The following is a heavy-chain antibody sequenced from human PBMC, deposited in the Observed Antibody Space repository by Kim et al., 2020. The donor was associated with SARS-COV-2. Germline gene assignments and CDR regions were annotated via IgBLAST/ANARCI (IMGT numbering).Heavy chain of an antibody. CDR1: GYTFTSYY. D-gene: IGHD3-16*01. CDR2: INPSGGST. CDR3: ARDREGGADAFDI. V-gene: IGHV1-46*01. J-gene: IGHJ3*02. Sequence: ASVKVSCKASGYTFTSYYMHWVRQAPGQGLEWMGIINPSGGSTSYAQKFQGRVTMTRYTSTSTVYMELSSLRSEDTAVYYCARDREGGADAFDIWGQGTMVTVSS.